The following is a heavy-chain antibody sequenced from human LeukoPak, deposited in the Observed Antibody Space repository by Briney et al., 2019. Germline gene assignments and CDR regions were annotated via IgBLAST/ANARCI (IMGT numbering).Heavy chain of an antibody. J-gene: IGHJ3*02. CDR1: GFTFSSYE. V-gene: IGHV3-48*03. D-gene: IGHD3-22*01. CDR3: ARGRNYYDRSVAFDI. CDR2: ISSSGSTI. Sequence: GGSLRLSCAASGFTFSSYEMNWVRQAPGKGLEWVSYISSSGSTIYYADSVKGRFTISRDNSKNTLYLQMGSLRAEDMAVYYCARGRNYYDRSVAFDIWGQGTMVTVSS.